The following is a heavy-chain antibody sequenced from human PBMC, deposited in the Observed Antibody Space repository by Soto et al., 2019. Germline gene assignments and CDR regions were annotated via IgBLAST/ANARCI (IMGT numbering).Heavy chain of an antibody. D-gene: IGHD1-26*01. Sequence: PSETLSLTCTVSGGSISSYYWSWIRRPPGKGLEWIGYIYYSGSTNYNPSLKSRVTISVDTSKNQFSLKLSSVTAADTAVYYCARAGQSSTAFDYWGQGTLVTASS. V-gene: IGHV4-59*01. CDR2: IYYSGST. CDR3: ARAGQSSTAFDY. CDR1: GGSISSYY. J-gene: IGHJ4*02.